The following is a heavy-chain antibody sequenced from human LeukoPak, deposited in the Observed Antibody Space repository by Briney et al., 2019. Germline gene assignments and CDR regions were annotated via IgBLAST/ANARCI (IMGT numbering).Heavy chain of an antibody. D-gene: IGHD4-23*01. CDR2: ISGSGGST. V-gene: IGHV3-23*01. Sequence: GGSLRLSCAASGFTFSSYAMSWVRQAPGKGLEWVSAISGSGGSTYYADSVKGRFTISRDNSKNTLYLQMNSLRAEDTAVYYCAKSYSIVVTPEHAFDIWGQGTMVTVSS. J-gene: IGHJ3*02. CDR1: GFTFSSYA. CDR3: AKSYSIVVTPEHAFDI.